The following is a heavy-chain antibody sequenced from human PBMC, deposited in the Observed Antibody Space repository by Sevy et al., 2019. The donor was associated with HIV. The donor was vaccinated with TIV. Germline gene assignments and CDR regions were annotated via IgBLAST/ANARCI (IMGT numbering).Heavy chain of an antibody. CDR3: ATTKDYYDSSGYPFDY. CDR2: FDPEDGET. V-gene: IGHV1-24*01. CDR1: GYTLTGFS. J-gene: IGHJ4*02. D-gene: IGHD3-22*01. Sequence: ASVKVSYKVTGYTLTGFSMHWVRQTPGKGLEWMGTFDPEDGETIYAQKFQGRVSMTEDTSADTAHMDLSSLTSEDTAVYYCATTKDYYDSSGYPFDYWGQGTLVTVSS.